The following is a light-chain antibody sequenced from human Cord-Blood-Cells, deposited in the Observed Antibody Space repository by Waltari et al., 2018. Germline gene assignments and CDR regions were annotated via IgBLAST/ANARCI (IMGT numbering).Light chain of an antibody. V-gene: IGLV2-14*03. Sequence: QSALTQPASVSGSPGPSITIPCTGTSRDVGGYNYVSWYQPHPGKAPKLMIYDVSNRPAGVSNRCSGSKSGNTASLSISGLQAEDEAVYYGSSYSSSSTLVVFGGGTKLTVL. CDR2: DVS. CDR1: SRDVGGYNY. CDR3: SSYSSSSTLVV. J-gene: IGLJ2*01.